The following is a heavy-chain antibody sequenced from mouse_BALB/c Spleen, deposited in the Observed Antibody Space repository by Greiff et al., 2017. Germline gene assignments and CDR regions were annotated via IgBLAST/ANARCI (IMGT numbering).Heavy chain of an antibody. CDR1: GFTFSSYA. CDR3: ARGGGSSYVGYFDV. V-gene: IGHV5-6-5*01. CDR2: ISSGGST. D-gene: IGHD1-1*01. J-gene: IGHJ1*01. Sequence: DVQLVESGGGLVKPGGSLKLSCAASGFTFSSYAMSWVRQTPEKRLEWVASISSGGSTYYPDSVKGRFTIFRDNARDILYLQMSSLRSKDTAMYYCARGGGSSYVGYFDVWGAGTTVTVSS.